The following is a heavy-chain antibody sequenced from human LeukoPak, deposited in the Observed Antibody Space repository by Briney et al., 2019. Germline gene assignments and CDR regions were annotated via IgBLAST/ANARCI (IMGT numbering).Heavy chain of an antibody. CDR1: GFTFSSYA. CDR3: AKAQYYGSGSSRFDY. J-gene: IGHJ4*02. D-gene: IGHD3-10*01. Sequence: GGSLRLSCAASGFTFSSYAMSWVRQAPGKGLEWVSAISGSGGSTYYADSVKGRVTISRDNSKNTLYLQMNSLRAEDTAVYYCAKAQYYGSGSSRFDYWGQGTLVTVSS. V-gene: IGHV3-23*01. CDR2: ISGSGGST.